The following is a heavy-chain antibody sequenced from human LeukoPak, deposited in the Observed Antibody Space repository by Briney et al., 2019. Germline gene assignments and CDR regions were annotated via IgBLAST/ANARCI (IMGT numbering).Heavy chain of an antibody. Sequence: GGSLRLSCAASGFTFSSYGMSWVRQAPGKGLEWVSAISGSGGSTYYADSVKGRFTISRDNPKNTLYLQMNSLRAEDTAVYYCAKDSVYGLFDYWGQGTLVTVSS. CDR1: GFTFSSYG. CDR2: ISGSGGST. D-gene: IGHD5/OR15-5a*01. V-gene: IGHV3-23*01. J-gene: IGHJ4*02. CDR3: AKDSVYGLFDY.